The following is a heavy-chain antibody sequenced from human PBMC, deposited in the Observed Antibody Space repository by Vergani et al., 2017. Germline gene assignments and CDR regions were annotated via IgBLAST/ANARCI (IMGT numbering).Heavy chain of an antibody. D-gene: IGHD2-21*02. CDR2: IGKDGINT. J-gene: IGHJ4*02. CDR3: AKYLRDSTDGLPDS. CDR1: GCTFSNFG. Sequence: QVQLVESAGGVVQPGGSLRLSCAASGCTFSNFGMHWIRQAPGKGLEWLAYIGKDGINTIYRDAVKGRFTVSRDDSKHILSLQMDCLRSEHAALFFCAKYLRDSTDGLPDSWGPGSLVIVSS. V-gene: IGHV3-30*02.